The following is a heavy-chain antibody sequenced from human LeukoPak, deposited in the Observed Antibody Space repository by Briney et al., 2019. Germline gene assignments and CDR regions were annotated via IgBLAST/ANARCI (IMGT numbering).Heavy chain of an antibody. J-gene: IGHJ6*04. CDR1: GYTFISYG. Sequence: ASVKVSCKASGYTFISYGISWVRQAPGQGLEWMGWISADNGNTNFAQNLQGRVTMTTDTPTSTAYMELRSLKSDDTAVYYCARDHYYYGSGTTGYGMDVWGKGTTVTVSS. CDR2: ISADNGNT. CDR3: ARDHYYYGSGTTGYGMDV. V-gene: IGHV1-18*04. D-gene: IGHD3-10*01.